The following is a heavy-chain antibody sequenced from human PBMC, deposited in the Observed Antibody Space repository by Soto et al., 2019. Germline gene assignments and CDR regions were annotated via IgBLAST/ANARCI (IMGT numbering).Heavy chain of an antibody. D-gene: IGHD3-3*01. CDR1: GFTFSSYS. J-gene: IGHJ6*02. Sequence: GGFLRLSCAASGFTFSSYSMNWVRQAPGKGLEWVSSISSSSSYIYYADSVKGRFTISRDNAKNSLYLQMNSLRAEDTAVYYCARALRYDFWSGYYSLGYYYYGMDVWGQGTTVTVSS. CDR3: ARALRYDFWSGYYSLGYYYYGMDV. V-gene: IGHV3-21*01. CDR2: ISSSSSYI.